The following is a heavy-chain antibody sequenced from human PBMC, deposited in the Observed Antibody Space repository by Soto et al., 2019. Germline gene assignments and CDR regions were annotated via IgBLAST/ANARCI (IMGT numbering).Heavy chain of an antibody. CDR1: GGSFSGYY. J-gene: IGHJ5*02. D-gene: IGHD6-13*01. Sequence: SETLSLTCAVYGGSFSGYYWSWIRQPPGKGLEWIGEINHSGSTNYNPSLKSRVTISVDTSKNQFSLKLSSVTAADTAVYYCARGRRRYSSSWYQPPQEWFDPWGQGTLVTVSS. V-gene: IGHV4-34*01. CDR2: INHSGST. CDR3: ARGRRRYSSSWYQPPQEWFDP.